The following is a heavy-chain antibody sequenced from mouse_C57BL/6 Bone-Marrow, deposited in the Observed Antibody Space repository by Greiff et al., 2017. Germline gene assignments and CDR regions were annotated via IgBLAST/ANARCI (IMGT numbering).Heavy chain of an antibody. D-gene: IGHD1-1*01. CDR1: GYTFTDYY. CDR2: IYPGSGNT. CDR3: ARPGSSLYYFDY. J-gene: IGHJ2*01. V-gene: IGHV1-76*01. Sequence: VQLQQSGAELVRPGASVKLSCKASGYTFTDYYINWVKQRPGQGLEWIARIYPGSGNTYYNEKFKGKATLTAEKSSSTAYMQLSSLTSEDSAVYFCARPGSSLYYFDYWGQGTTLTVSS.